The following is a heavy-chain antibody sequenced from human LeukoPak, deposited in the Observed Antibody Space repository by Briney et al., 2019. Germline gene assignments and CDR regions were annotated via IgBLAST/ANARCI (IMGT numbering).Heavy chain of an antibody. D-gene: IGHD3-10*01. CDR2: ISGSGSTI. J-gene: IGHJ4*02. Sequence: GGSLRLSCAASGFTFSDGYMSWIRQAPGKGLEWLSYISGSGSTIYFADSVKGRFAISRDNAENSLYLQMNSLRAEDTAVYYCAKRARFGTFDYWGQGTLVTVSS. CDR1: GFTFSDGY. CDR3: AKRARFGTFDY. V-gene: IGHV3-11*01.